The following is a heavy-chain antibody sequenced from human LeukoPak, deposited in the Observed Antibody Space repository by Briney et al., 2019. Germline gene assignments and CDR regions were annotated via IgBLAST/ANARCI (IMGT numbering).Heavy chain of an antibody. CDR1: GFTVSRNY. V-gene: IGHV3-7*01. D-gene: IGHD2-15*01. Sequence: GGSLRLSCAASGFTVSRNYMSWVRQAPGKGLEWVANIKQDGSEKYYVDSVKGRFTISRDNSKNTLYLQMNSLRAEDTAVYYCAKDTHIVVVVAATVDYWGQGTLVTVSS. J-gene: IGHJ4*02. CDR3: AKDTHIVVVVAATVDY. CDR2: IKQDGSEK.